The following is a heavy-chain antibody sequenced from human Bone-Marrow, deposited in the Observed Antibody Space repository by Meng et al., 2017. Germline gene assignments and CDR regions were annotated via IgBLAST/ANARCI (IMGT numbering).Heavy chain of an antibody. J-gene: IGHJ4*02. CDR3: ARGASVEPVFIWFGELLYYFDY. D-gene: IGHD3-10*01. CDR2: INHSGST. CDR1: AGFFSGHY. Sequence: SETLSPTCAVHAGFFSGHYWSWFPQPPGKGLEWIGEINHSGSTNYNPSLKSRVTISVDTSKNQFSLKLSSVTAADTAVYYCARGASVEPVFIWFGELLYYFDYWGQGTLVTVSS. V-gene: IGHV4-34*01.